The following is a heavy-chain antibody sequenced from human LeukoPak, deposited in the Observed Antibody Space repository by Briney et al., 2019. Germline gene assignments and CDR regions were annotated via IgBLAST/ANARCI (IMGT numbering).Heavy chain of an antibody. CDR2: IKQDGSQK. D-gene: IGHD6-6*01. CDR1: GFTFTNYW. CDR3: AKVIAARPA. V-gene: IGHV3-7*05. J-gene: IGHJ5*02. Sequence: GGSLRLSCATSGFTFTNYWMSWVRQAPGKGLQWVANIKQDGSQKYYVDSVKGRFTISRDNAKNSLYLQMDSLRAEYTAVYYCAKVIAARPAWGQGTLVTVSS.